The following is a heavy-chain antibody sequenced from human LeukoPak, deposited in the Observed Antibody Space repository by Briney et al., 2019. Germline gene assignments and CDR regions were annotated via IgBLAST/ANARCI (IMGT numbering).Heavy chain of an antibody. D-gene: IGHD3-10*01. CDR3: ASGGMGARKYYSDPFPN. CDR2: LYSRGGT. J-gene: IGHJ1*01. V-gene: IGHV3-53*01. Sequence: WGSLSLTCAASGFTVSSNYMSWVRQAPGKGLEWVSILYSRGGTYYADSVKGRFTISRDDSKNTLYLQMNSLRAEDTAVYYCASGGMGARKYYSDPFPNWGQRTLVTVSS. CDR1: GFTVSSNY.